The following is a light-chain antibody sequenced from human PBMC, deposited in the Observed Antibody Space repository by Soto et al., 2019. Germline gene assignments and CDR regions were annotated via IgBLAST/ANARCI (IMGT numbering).Light chain of an antibody. V-gene: IGKV3-15*01. CDR1: QSVNSN. CDR2: DAS. Sequence: EIVMTQSPATLSVSPGERATLSCRASQSVNSNLAWYRQKPGQAPRLLISDASTRATGVPARFSGSGSGTEFTLTICSLQSEDSGIYYCQQYTFWPPRTLGGETKVEI. CDR3: QQYTFWPPRT. J-gene: IGKJ4*01.